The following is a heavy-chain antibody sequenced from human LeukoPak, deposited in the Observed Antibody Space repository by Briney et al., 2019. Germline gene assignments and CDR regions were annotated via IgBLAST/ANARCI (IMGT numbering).Heavy chain of an antibody. Sequence: ASETLSLTCTVSGGSISSYYWSWIRQPAGKGLEWIGRIYTSGSTNYNPSLKSRVTMSVDTSKNQFSLKLSSVTAADTAVYYCAGGGQQLAXXXXXXXXVXSGXASAPTPW. J-gene: IGHJ5*02. V-gene: IGHV4-4*07. CDR2: IYTSGST. CDR1: GGSISSYY. CDR3: AGGGQQLAXXXXXXXXVXSGXASAPTP. D-gene: IGHD6-13*01.